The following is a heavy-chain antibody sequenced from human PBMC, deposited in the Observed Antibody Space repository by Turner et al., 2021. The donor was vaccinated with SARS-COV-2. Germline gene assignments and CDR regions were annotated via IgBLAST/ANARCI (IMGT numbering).Heavy chain of an antibody. D-gene: IGHD3-22*01. J-gene: IGHJ5*02. V-gene: IGHV4-39*01. CDR3: ARHEVNSYDASGYYTSP. CDR2: VFHTGST. CDR1: GGHINNNLYS. Sequence: QLQLQESGPRLVKPSENLSLTCAVSGGHINNNLYSWGWIRQPPGKGLEWIGSVFHTGSTYYKSSRKRRVAISIDTSKNHFSLRLNSVTAADTAVYYCARHEVNSYDASGYYTSPWGQGILVTVSS.